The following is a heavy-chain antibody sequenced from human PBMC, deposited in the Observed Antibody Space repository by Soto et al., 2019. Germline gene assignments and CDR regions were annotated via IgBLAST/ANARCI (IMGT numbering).Heavy chain of an antibody. CDR1: GYTFTGYY. CDR2: INPNSGGT. J-gene: IGHJ6*02. D-gene: IGHD3-3*01. Sequence: GASVKVSFKASGYTFTGYYMHWVRQAPGQGLEWMGWINPNSGGTNYAQKFQGWVTMTRDTSISTAYMELSRLRSDDTAVYYCARDHLHDFWSGPEKGGYYYYGMDVWGQGTTVTVSS. CDR3: ARDHLHDFWSGPEKGGYYYYGMDV. V-gene: IGHV1-2*04.